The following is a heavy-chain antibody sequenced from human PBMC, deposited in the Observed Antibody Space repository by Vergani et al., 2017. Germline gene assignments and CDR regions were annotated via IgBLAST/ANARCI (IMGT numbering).Heavy chain of an antibody. CDR1: GGTFSSYA. CDR2: IIPIFGTA. V-gene: IGHV1-69*12. J-gene: IGHJ5*02. CDR3: ARECDLTMVRATNGRTFDP. D-gene: IGHD3-10*01. Sequence: QVQLVQSGAEVKKPGSSVKVSCKASGGTFSSYAISWVRQAPGKGLEWMGGIIPIFGTANYAQKFQGRVTITADESTSTAYMELSSLRSEDTAVYYCARECDLTMVRATNGRTFDPWGQGTLVTVSS.